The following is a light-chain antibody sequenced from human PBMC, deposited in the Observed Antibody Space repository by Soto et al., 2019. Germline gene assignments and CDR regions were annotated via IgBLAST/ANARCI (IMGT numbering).Light chain of an antibody. J-gene: IGLJ2*01. Sequence: QSVLTQPASVSGSAGQSITISCSGTMRDVGAYNLVSWYQQHPGTAPKLIIYEVRNRPSGISSRFSGSRSGNTASLTISGLQPEDEGDYYCSSYTSSSTVVFGGGTKLTVL. V-gene: IGLV2-14*01. CDR3: SSYTSSSTVV. CDR2: EVR. CDR1: MRDVGAYNL.